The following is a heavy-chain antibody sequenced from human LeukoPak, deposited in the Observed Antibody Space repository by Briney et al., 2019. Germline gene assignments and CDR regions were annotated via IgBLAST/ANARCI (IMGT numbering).Heavy chain of an antibody. CDR3: ARGGWRAAGGQVGPVDAFDI. Sequence: SETLSLTCSVSGGSIGSYYWSWIRQPPGKGLEWIGYIYYSGNTNYNPSLKSRVTISVDTSKNQFSLKLNSVTAADTAVYYCARGGWRAAGGQVGPVDAFDIWGQGTMVTVSS. CDR1: GGSIGSYY. V-gene: IGHV4-59*01. CDR2: IYYSGNT. D-gene: IGHD1-26*01. J-gene: IGHJ3*02.